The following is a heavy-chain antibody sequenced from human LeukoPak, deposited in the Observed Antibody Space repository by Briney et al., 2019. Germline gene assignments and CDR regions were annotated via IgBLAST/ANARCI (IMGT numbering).Heavy chain of an antibody. CDR1: GFTFSSYA. CDR3: AKAGPYCTNGVCYEYYFDY. Sequence: GGSLRLSCAASGFTFSSYAMNWVRQAPGKGLEWVSAICSNDNNTYYANSVKGRFTISRDNAKNSLYLQMNSLRAEDTALYYCAKAGPYCTNGVCYEYYFDYWAREPWSPSPQ. CDR2: ICSNDNNT. J-gene: IGHJ4*02. V-gene: IGHV3-23*01. D-gene: IGHD2-8*01.